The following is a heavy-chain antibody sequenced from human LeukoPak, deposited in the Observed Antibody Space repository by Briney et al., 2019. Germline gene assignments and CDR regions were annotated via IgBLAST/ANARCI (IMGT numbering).Heavy chain of an antibody. V-gene: IGHV1-69*13. CDR1: GYTFPSYF. Sequence: ASVKVSCKASGYTFPSYFMHWVRQAPGQGLEWVGGIIPMSGTANYAQKFQGRVTITADESTSTAYMELSSLRSEDTAIYYCASPVKYYDTWSGYPPFDYWGQGTLVTVSS. CDR2: IIPMSGTA. J-gene: IGHJ4*02. CDR3: ASPVKYYDTWSGYPPFDY. D-gene: IGHD3-3*01.